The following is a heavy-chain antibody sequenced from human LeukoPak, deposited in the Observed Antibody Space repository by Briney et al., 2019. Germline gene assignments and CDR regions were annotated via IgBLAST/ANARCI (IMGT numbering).Heavy chain of an antibody. CDR3: ARGIYGDYSDY. V-gene: IGHV4-59*01. Sequence: SETLSLTCAVSGGSISSYYWSWIRQPPGKGLEWIGYIYYSGSTNYNPSLKSRVTISVDTSKNQFSLKLSSVTAADTAVYYCARGIYGDYSDYWGQGTLVTSPQ. J-gene: IGHJ4*02. D-gene: IGHD4-17*01. CDR2: IYYSGST. CDR1: GGSISSYY.